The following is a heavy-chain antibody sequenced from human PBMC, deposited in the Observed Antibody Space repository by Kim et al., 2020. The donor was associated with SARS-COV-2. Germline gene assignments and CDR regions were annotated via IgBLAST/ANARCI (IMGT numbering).Heavy chain of an antibody. V-gene: IGHV1-2*02. CDR2: INPNSGGT. J-gene: IGHJ3*02. Sequence: ASVKVSCKTSGYIFSAYFLHWVRQAPGQGLEWMGWINPNSGGTNYAQRFRGRVSMTRDTSTNTVYMKLGGLTSDDTAMYYCARDDPPTGTGFVFDMWGQG. CDR1: GYIFSAYF. D-gene: IGHD1-1*01. CDR3: ARDDPPTGTGFVFDM.